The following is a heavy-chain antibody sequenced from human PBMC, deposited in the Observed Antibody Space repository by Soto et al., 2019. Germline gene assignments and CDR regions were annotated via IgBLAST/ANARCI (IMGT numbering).Heavy chain of an antibody. CDR3: ARRSGVIYYYYYGMDV. CDR1: GGSISSSSYY. CDR2: IYYSGST. D-gene: IGHD6-13*01. J-gene: IGHJ6*02. Sequence: QLQLQESGPGLVKPSETLSLTCTVSGGSISSSSYYWGWIRQPPGKGLEWIGSIYYSGSTYYNPSLKSRVTISVDTSKNQFSLKLSSVTAADTAVYYCARRSGVIYYYYYGMDVWGQGTTVTVSS. V-gene: IGHV4-39*01.